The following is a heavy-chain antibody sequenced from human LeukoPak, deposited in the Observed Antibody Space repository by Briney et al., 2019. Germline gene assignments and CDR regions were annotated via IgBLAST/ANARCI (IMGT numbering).Heavy chain of an antibody. Sequence: ASVKVSCKASGGTFSSYAISWVRQAPGQGLEWMGGIIPIFGTANYAQKFQGRVTITTDESMSIAYMELSSLRSEDTAVYHCARGRSSQNYYYYYMDVWGKGTTVTVSS. J-gene: IGHJ6*03. CDR2: IIPIFGTA. CDR1: GGTFSSYA. CDR3: ARGRSSQNYYYYYMDV. V-gene: IGHV1-69*05. D-gene: IGHD6-13*01.